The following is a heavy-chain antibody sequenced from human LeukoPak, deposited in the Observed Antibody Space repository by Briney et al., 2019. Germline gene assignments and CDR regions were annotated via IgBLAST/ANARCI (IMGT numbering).Heavy chain of an antibody. CDR1: GGSINSNGYY. CDR3: ARVVAATIYQFDY. D-gene: IGHD2-15*01. J-gene: IGHJ4*02. CDR2: IYNSGGT. V-gene: IGHV4-31*03. Sequence: SETLSLTCTVSGGSINSNGYYWSWVRQHPGKGLEWIGYIYNSGGTYYNPSLKSRLTTSVDTSKNQFPLKLSSVTAADTAVYYCARVVAATIYQFDYWGQGTLVTVSS.